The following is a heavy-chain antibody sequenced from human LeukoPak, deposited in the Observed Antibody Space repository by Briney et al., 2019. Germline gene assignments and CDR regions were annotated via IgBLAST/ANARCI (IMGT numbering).Heavy chain of an antibody. CDR3: ARVGGSN. CDR1: DGSISSSGYC. CDR2: IYYSGST. V-gene: IGHV4-39*01. D-gene: IGHD2-15*01. J-gene: IGHJ4*02. Sequence: SETLSLTCTVSDGSISSSGYCWGWIRQPPGKGLEWIGSIYYSGSTYYNPSLKSRVTISVDMSKNQFSLKLTSVTAADTAVYYCARVGGSNWGQGTLVTVSS.